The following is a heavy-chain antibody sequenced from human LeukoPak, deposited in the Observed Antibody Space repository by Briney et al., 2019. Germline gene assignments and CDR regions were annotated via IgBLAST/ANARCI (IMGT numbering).Heavy chain of an antibody. CDR3: SRMRVANDWFDP. CDR1: GFTFTTYW. J-gene: IGHJ5*02. D-gene: IGHD4/OR15-4a*01. Sequence: PGGSLRLSCAASGFTFTTYWMAWVRQAPGKGLEWVANIKGDESARHQADSVKGRFTISRDNTQNSVYLQMSSLRGEDTAVYYCSRMRVANDWFDPWGQGTLVTVSS. V-gene: IGHV3-7*01. CDR2: IKGDESAR.